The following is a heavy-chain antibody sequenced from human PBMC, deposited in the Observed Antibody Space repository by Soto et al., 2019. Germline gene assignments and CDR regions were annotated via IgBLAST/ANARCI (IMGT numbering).Heavy chain of an antibody. CDR3: ARLIHCKTTSCYFDY. CDR1: GGSISSSSYY. V-gene: IGHV4-39*01. J-gene: IGHJ4*02. Sequence: SETLSLTCTVSGGSISSSSYYWAWVHQPPGKGLEWIGSVYYSGTTYYNPSLKSRVTISEDTSKNQFSLRLSSVTAADTAVFYCARLIHCKTTSCYFDYWGPGTLVTVSS. CDR2: VYYSGTT. D-gene: IGHD2-2*01.